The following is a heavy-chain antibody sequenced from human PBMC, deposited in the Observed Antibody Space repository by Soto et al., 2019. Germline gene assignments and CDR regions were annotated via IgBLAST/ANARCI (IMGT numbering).Heavy chain of an antibody. CDR2: ISYDGSNK. D-gene: IGHD2-8*01. CDR1: GFTFSSYA. J-gene: IGHJ4*02. V-gene: IGHV3-30-3*01. CDR3: ARIRDGYNGGHFDY. Sequence: QVQLVESGGGVVQPGRSLRLSCAASGFTFSSYAMHWVRQAPGKGLEWVAVISYDGSNKYYADSVKGRFTISRDNSKNKLYLQMNSLRAEDTAVYYCARIRDGYNGGHFDYWGQGTLVTVSS.